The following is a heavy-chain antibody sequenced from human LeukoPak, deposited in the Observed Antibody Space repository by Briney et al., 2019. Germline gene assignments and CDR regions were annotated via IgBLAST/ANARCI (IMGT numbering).Heavy chain of an antibody. CDR2: IKEDGSEK. CDR3: CSAAYYYDSSGYPDY. CDR1: GFTLSRYW. J-gene: IGHJ4*02. Sequence: GGSLRLSCAASGFTLSRYWMSWVRQGPGKGLEWVANIKEDGSEKYYVDSVRGRSTISRDNSKNTLYLQMNSLRAEDTAVYYCCSAAYYYDSSGYPDYWGQGTLVTVSS. D-gene: IGHD3-22*01. V-gene: IGHV3-7*01.